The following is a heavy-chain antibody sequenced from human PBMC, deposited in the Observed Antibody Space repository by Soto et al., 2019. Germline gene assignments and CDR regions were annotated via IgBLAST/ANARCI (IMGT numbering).Heavy chain of an antibody. CDR1: GFTLSNYG. D-gene: IGHD1-26*01. CDR2: ISYDGYNT. V-gene: IGHV3-30*18. CDR3: AKDYRPHGSYGTLDY. Sequence: GGSLRLSCAASGFTLSNYGIHWVRQAPVRGLEWVAVISYDGYNTYYADSVKGRFTISRDNSKNTLYLQMNSLRAEDTAVYYCAKDYRPHGSYGTLDYWGQGTLVTVSS. J-gene: IGHJ4*02.